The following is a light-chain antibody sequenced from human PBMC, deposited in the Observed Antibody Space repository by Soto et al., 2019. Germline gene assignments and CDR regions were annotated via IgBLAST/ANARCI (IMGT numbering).Light chain of an antibody. V-gene: IGLV1-40*01. CDR2: GNT. CDR1: SSNIGAGYD. Sequence: QSVLTQPPSVSGAPGQTVTISCTGSSSNIGAGYDVHWYQQLPGTAPTLLISGNTDRPSGVPDRFSGSKSGTSASLAITGLQTEDEADYYCQSFDRSLTAWVFGGGTKVTVL. CDR3: QSFDRSLTAWV. J-gene: IGLJ3*02.